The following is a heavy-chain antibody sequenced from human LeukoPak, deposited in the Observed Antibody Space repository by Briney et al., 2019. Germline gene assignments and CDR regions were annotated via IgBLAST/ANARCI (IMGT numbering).Heavy chain of an antibody. CDR2: IGRSSIDK. CDR3: VGGDSREL. J-gene: IGHJ4*02. Sequence: GGSLRLSCTASGFTFNTYTMNWVRQAPGKGPKWISSIGRSSIDKYYADSVRGRFTISRDNAKNSLYVQMSSLRVEDTAVYYCVGGDSRELWGQGTLVTVSS. V-gene: IGHV3-21*01. D-gene: IGHD3-22*01. CDR1: GFTFNTYT.